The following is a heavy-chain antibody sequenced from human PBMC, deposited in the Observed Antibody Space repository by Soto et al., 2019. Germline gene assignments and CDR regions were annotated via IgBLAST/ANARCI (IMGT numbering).Heavy chain of an antibody. V-gene: IGHV3-33*01. Sequence: QVQLVESGGGVVQPGRSLRLSCAAYGFTFSSYGMHWVRQAPGKGLEWVAVIWYDGSNKYYADSMKGRVTISRDNSKNTLYLQMNSVRDEDTAVYYCARDHCSGDSCYNDDAFDIWCQGTMVTVSS. CDR2: IWYDGSNK. J-gene: IGHJ3*02. CDR1: GFTFSSYG. CDR3: ARDHCSGDSCYNDDAFDI. D-gene: IGHD2-15*01.